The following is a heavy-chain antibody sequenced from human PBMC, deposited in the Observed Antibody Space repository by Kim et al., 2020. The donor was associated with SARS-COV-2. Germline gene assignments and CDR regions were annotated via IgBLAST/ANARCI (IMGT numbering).Heavy chain of an antibody. CDR3: ARDRARITIFGVEPYYFDY. J-gene: IGHJ4*02. V-gene: IGHV1-69*13. CDR1: GGTFSSYA. CDR2: IIPIFGTA. Sequence: SGKVSCKASGGTFSSYAISWVRQAPGQGLEWMGGIIPIFGTANYAQKFQGRVTITADESTSTAYMELSSLRSEDTAVYYCARDRARITIFGVEPYYFDYWGQGTLVTVSS. D-gene: IGHD3-3*01.